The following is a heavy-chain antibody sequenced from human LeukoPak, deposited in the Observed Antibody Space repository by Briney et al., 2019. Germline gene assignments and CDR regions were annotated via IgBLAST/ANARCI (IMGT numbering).Heavy chain of an antibody. Sequence: PSGTLSLTCAVYGGSFSGYYWSWIRQPPGKGLEWIGEINHSGSTNYNPSLKSRVTISVDTSKNQFSLKLSSVTAADTAVYYCARGVAATPDDYWGQGTLVTVSS. CDR2: INHSGST. D-gene: IGHD2-15*01. J-gene: IGHJ4*02. V-gene: IGHV4-34*01. CDR3: ARGVAATPDDY. CDR1: GGSFSGYY.